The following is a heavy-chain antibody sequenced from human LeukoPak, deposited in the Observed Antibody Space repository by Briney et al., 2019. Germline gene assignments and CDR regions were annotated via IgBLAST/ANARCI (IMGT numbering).Heavy chain of an antibody. J-gene: IGHJ6*03. CDR2: IRYDGSNK. CDR1: GFTFSSYG. CDR3: TRHIAAAFGYYYMDV. V-gene: IGHV3-30*02. Sequence: GGSLRLSCAASGFTFSSYGMHWVRQAPGKGLEWVAFIRYDGSNKYYADSVKGRFTISRDNSKNTLYLQMNSLRAEDTAVYYCTRHIAAAFGYYYMDVWGKGTTVTVSS. D-gene: IGHD6-13*01.